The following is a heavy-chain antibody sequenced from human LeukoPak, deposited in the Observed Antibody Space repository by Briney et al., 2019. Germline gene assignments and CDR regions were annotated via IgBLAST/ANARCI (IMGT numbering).Heavy chain of an antibody. Sequence: ASVKVSCKASGGTFSSYAISWVRQAPGQGLEWVGRIIPILGIANYAQKFQGRVTITADKSTSTAYMELSSLRAEDTAVYYCANGWFYDILTGYYRVTPSGGAFDIWGQGTMVTVSS. CDR2: IIPILGIA. CDR1: GGTFSSYA. CDR3: ANGWFYDILTGYYRVTPSGGAFDI. J-gene: IGHJ3*02. V-gene: IGHV1-69*04. D-gene: IGHD3-9*01.